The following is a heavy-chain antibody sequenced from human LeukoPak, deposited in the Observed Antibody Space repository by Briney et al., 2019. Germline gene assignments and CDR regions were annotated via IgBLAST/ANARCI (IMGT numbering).Heavy chain of an antibody. D-gene: IGHD2-2*02. J-gene: IGHJ4*02. V-gene: IGHV3-30*02. CDR2: IRSHGSNK. CDR1: GFTFSSYG. CDR3: AKDRIVVPPTINYFDH. Sequence: PGGSLRLSCAASGFTFSSYGMHWVRQAPGKGLEWVAFIRSHGSNKQYAVSVRGRFTISRDDSKNTLYLQMDSLRPEDTAIYYCAKDRIVVPPTINYFDHWGQGALVTVSS.